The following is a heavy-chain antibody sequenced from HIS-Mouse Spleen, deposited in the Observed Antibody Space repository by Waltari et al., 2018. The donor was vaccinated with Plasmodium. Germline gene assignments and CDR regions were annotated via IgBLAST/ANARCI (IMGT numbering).Heavy chain of an antibody. CDR1: GYSISSGYY. D-gene: IGHD3-10*01. CDR3: ARVDYGSGDYYYYYGMDV. CDR2: IYHSGST. Sequence: QVQLQESGPGLVKPSETLSLTCTVSGYSISSGYYWGWIRQPPGKGLEGIGSIYHSGSTNYTPSLKRRFTISVETSKNQFSLKLSSVTAADTAVYYCARVDYGSGDYYYYYGMDVWGQGTTVTVSS. V-gene: IGHV4-38-2*02. J-gene: IGHJ6*02.